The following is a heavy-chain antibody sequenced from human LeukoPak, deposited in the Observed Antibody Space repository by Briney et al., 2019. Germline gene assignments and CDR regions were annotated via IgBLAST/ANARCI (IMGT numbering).Heavy chain of an antibody. J-gene: IGHJ4*02. CDR2: ISSSGSTI. CDR1: GFTFSSYE. V-gene: IGHV3-48*03. CDR3: ARDRGYSYPFDY. Sequence: PGGSLRLSCAASGFTFSSYEMNWVRQAPGKGLERVSYISSSGSTIYYAESVKGRFTISRDNAKNSLYLQMNSLRAGDTAVYYCARDRGYSYPFDYWGQGTLVTVSS. D-gene: IGHD5-18*01.